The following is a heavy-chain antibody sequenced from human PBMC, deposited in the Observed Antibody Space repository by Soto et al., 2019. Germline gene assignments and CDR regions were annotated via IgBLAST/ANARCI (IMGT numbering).Heavy chain of an antibody. Sequence: QVQLVQSGAEVKKPGSSVKVSCKASGGTFSSYTISWVRQAPGQGLEWMGRIIPILGIANYAQKFQGRVTIAEDKSTSTAYMELSSLRSEDTAVYYCARDQLEVGWWFDPWGQGTLVTVSS. CDR3: ARDQLEVGWWFDP. V-gene: IGHV1-69*08. D-gene: IGHD1-1*01. J-gene: IGHJ5*02. CDR2: IIPILGIA. CDR1: GGTFSSYT.